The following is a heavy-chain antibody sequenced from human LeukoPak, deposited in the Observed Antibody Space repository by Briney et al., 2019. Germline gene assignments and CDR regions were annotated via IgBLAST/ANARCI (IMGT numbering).Heavy chain of an antibody. CDR3: ARGDIDY. V-gene: IGHV1-46*01. Sequence: GASVKVSCKASGYTFASYYVHWVRQAPGQGLEWMGVINPGGGSTSYAQKFQGRVTMTRDMSTSTVYMELSSLRSEDTAVYYCARGDIDYWGQGTLVTVSS. CDR1: GYTFASYY. CDR2: INPGGGST. J-gene: IGHJ4*02.